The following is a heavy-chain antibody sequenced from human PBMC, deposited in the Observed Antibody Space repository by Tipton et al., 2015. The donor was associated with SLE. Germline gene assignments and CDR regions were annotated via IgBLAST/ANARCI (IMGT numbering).Heavy chain of an antibody. V-gene: IGHV5-51*01. J-gene: IGHJ4*02. Sequence: QLVQSGAEVKKPGESLKISCKGSGYSFRSYWIGWVRQMPGKGLEWMGIIYPGDSDTRYSPSFQGQVTISADKSISTAYLQWSSLKASDTAMYYCARLLGSFYYDSSDFDSWGQGTLVTVSS. D-gene: IGHD3-22*01. CDR1: GYSFRSYW. CDR2: IYPGDSDT. CDR3: ARLLGSFYYDSSDFDS.